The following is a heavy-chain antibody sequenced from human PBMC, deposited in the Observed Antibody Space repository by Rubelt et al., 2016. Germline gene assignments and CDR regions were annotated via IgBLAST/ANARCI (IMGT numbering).Heavy chain of an antibody. CDR2: FDSDGKTT. Sequence: EVQLVESGGGLVQPGGSLRLSCVASGFTFSTSWMHWVRQAPGKGLVWVSRFDSDGKTTNYADSVKGRFTISRDNAKNTLYLLMNSLRAEDTAVYFCTIGGYWGHGTLVTVSS. J-gene: IGHJ4*01. V-gene: IGHV3-74*01. CDR3: TIGGY. CDR1: GFTFSTSW.